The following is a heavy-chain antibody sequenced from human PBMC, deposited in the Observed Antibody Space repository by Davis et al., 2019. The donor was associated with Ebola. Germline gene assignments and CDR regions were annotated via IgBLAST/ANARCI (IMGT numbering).Heavy chain of an antibody. V-gene: IGHV3-7*03. D-gene: IGHD5-12*01. CDR2: VKTDGDEK. CDR1: GFVFENHQ. Sequence: GESLKISCIASGFVFENHQMSWVRQAPGKGLEWVAKVKTDGDEKYYVDSVNGRFTISRNNAEKSLHLQMNSLRVEDTAVYYCVRDWRGGYERSFDSWGQGTLVTVSS. CDR3: VRDWRGGYERSFDS. J-gene: IGHJ4*02.